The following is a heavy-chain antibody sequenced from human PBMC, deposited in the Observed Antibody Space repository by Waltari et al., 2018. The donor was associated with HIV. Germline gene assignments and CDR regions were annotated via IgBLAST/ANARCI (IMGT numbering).Heavy chain of an antibody. Sequence: QVQLQESGPGLVKPSETLSLTCPVSGGPFTSYPWTWLRQPPGKGLEWIGYICNTGRTNCNPSLKSRVTISVDTSKNQFSLRLRSVTAADTAVYYCARGLFGVGSNWFDPWGQGILVTVSS. J-gene: IGHJ5*02. CDR3: ARGLFGVGSNWFDP. CDR1: GGPFTSYP. D-gene: IGHD3-3*01. V-gene: IGHV4-59*01. CDR2: ICNTGRT.